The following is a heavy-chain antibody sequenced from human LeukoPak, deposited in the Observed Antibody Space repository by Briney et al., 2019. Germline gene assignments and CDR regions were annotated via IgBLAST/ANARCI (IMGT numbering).Heavy chain of an antibody. CDR2: VSSSSSTI. CDR3: ARDKLNYGGNSGDY. V-gene: IGHV3-48*02. D-gene: IGHD4-23*01. J-gene: IGHJ4*02. CDR1: GFTSSSYS. Sequence: GGSLRLSCAASGFTSSSYSMNWVRQAPGKGLEWVSYVSSSSSTIYYADSVKGRFTISRDNAKNSLYLQMNSLRDEDTAVYYCARDKLNYGGNSGDYWGQGTLVTVSS.